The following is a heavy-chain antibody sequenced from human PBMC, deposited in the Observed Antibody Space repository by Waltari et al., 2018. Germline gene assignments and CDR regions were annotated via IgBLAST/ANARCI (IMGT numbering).Heavy chain of an antibody. J-gene: IGHJ4*02. CDR3: ARDRHAYSYGTFDY. Sequence: QVQLVESGGGVVQPGRSLRLSCAASGFTFSSYAMHWVRQAPGKGLEWVAVISYDGSNKYYADSVKGRFTISRDNSKNTLYLQMNSLRAEDTAVYYCARDRHAYSYGTFDYWGQGTLVTVSS. V-gene: IGHV3-30*01. CDR1: GFTFSSYA. D-gene: IGHD5-18*01. CDR2: ISYDGSNK.